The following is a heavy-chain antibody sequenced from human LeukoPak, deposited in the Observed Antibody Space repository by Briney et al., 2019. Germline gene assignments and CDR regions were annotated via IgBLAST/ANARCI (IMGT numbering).Heavy chain of an antibody. D-gene: IGHD6-19*01. CDR3: STYTSGSVSY. V-gene: IGHV3-15*01. Sequence: GGSLRPSCAASGXTFSNLWMTWVRQAPGKGLEWVGRIKSRTDGGATDYAAPVKGRFTISRDDSKNTLYLQMSSLKTEDTAVYYCSTYTSGSVSYWGQGTLVTVSS. CDR1: GXTFSNLW. J-gene: IGHJ4*02. CDR2: IKSRTDGGAT.